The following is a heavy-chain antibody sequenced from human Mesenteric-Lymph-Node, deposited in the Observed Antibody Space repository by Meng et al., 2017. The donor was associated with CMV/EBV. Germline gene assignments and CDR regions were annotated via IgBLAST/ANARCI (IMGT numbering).Heavy chain of an antibody. J-gene: IGHJ6*02. V-gene: IGHV1-46*01. Sequence: ASVKVSCKASGYTFTSYYMHWVRQAPGQGLEWMGIINPSGGSTSYAQKFQGRVTMTRDTSTSTAYVEVTSLRPEDTALYYCANDITTGVVGAAGTMDDWGQGTTVTVSS. CDR3: ANDITTGVVGAAGTMDD. CDR2: INPSGGST. CDR1: GYTFTSYY. D-gene: IGHD2-15*01.